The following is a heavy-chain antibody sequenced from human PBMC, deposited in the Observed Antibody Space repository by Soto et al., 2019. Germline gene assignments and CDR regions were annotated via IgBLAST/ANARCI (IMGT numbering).Heavy chain of an antibody. CDR2: IYYSGKT. V-gene: IGHV4-31*03. CDR1: GGSINSGGYY. J-gene: IGHJ6*02. CDR3: ASKRLYFYGLDV. Sequence: PSETLSLTCTVSGGSINSGGYYWSWIRQHPGKGLEWIGSIYYSGKTYYSPSLKSRFTISRDNAKNSLYLQMTSLRAEDTAVYYCASKRLYFYGLDVWGQGTTVTVSS.